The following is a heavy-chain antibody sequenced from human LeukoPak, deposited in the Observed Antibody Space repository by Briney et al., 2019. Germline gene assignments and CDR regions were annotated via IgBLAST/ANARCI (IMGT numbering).Heavy chain of an antibody. Sequence: ASVKVSCKASGYTFTGYYMHWVRQAPGQGLGWMGWINPNSGGTNYAQKFQGRVTMTRDTSISTAYMELSRLRSDDTAVYYCARDRVLLWFGEYDWGQGTLVTVSS. J-gene: IGHJ4*02. CDR1: GYTFTGYY. CDR3: ARDRVLLWFGEYD. V-gene: IGHV1-2*02. D-gene: IGHD3-10*01. CDR2: INPNSGGT.